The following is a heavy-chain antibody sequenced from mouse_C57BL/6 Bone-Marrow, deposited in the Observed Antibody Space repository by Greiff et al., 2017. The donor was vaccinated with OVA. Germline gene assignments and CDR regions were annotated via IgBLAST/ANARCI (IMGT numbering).Heavy chain of an antibody. CDR1: GYTFTNYW. Sequence: QVQLQQSGAELVRPGTSVKMSCKASGYTFTNYWIGWAKQRPGHGLEWIGDIYPGGGYTNYNEKFKGTATLTADKSSSTAYMQFSSLTSEDSAIYYCARNLFGYFDYWGQGTTLTVSS. CDR3: ARNLFGYFDY. CDR2: IYPGGGYT. V-gene: IGHV1-63*01. J-gene: IGHJ2*01.